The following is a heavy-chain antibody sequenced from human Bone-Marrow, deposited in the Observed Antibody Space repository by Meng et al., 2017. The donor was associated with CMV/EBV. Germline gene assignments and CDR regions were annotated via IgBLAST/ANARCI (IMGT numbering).Heavy chain of an antibody. CDR3: ARDIAVAGTGGGVECRNWYDP. J-gene: IGHJ5*02. CDR2: INPIFGTA. V-gene: IGHV1-69*05. D-gene: IGHD6-19*01. CDR1: GDTFSSYA. Sequence: SVKVSCKASGDTFSSYAIIWVRQAPGQGLEWMGGINPIFGTANYAQKFQGRVTITTDESTSTAYMELSSLRSEDTAVYYCARDIAVAGTGGGVECRNWYDPWGQGTLVTVAS.